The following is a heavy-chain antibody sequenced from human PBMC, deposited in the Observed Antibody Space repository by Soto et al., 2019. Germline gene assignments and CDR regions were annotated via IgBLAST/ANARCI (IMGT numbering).Heavy chain of an antibody. V-gene: IGHV4-34*01. CDR2: INHSGST. CDR3: ARGLRYSSGRYPE. J-gene: IGHJ4*02. D-gene: IGHD6-19*01. Sequence: SETLSLTCAVYGGSFSGYYWSWIRQPPGKGLEWIGEINHSGSTNYNPSLKSRVTISVDTSKNQFSLKLSSVTAADAAVYYCARGLRYSSGRYPEWGQGTLVTVSS. CDR1: GGSFSGYY.